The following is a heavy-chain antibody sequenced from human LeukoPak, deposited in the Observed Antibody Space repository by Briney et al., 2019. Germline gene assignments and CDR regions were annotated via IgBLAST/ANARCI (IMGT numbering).Heavy chain of an antibody. CDR2: VFHSGST. J-gene: IGHJ4*02. CDR1: GYSISSGRY. D-gene: IGHD2-2*01. CDR3: ARSLSTAGIDY. V-gene: IGHV4-38-2*01. Sequence: SETLSLTCAVSGYSISSGRYWGWIRQLPGKGLEWIGSVFHSGSTYYNPSLKSRVTISVDTSKNQFSLNLRSVTAADTAVYYCARSLSTAGIDYWGQGTLVTVSS.